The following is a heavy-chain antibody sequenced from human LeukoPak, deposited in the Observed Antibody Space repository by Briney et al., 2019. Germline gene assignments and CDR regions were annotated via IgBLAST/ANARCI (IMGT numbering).Heavy chain of an antibody. Sequence: GGSVKVSCKASGYTFAGYYMHWVRQAPGQGLEWMGWINPKIGGTNYAQKFQGRVTMTRDTSISTAYMELSRLRSDDTAVYYCAREIGSGSFLDNWGQGTLVTVSS. D-gene: IGHD3-10*01. CDR1: GYTFAGYY. J-gene: IGHJ4*02. CDR3: AREIGSGSFLDN. V-gene: IGHV1-2*02. CDR2: INPKIGGT.